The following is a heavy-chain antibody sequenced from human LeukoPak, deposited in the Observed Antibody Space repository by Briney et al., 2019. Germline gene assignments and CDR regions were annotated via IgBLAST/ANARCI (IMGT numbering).Heavy chain of an antibody. J-gene: IGHJ4*02. Sequence: RAGGSLRLSCATSGFTFSSYAMHWVRQATGKGLEWVSAIGTAGDTFYPGSVKGRFTISRENAKNSLSLQMNSLRAEDTAVYYCVRQQTPHGNFDYWGQGTLVTVS. CDR2: IGTAGDT. CDR1: GFTFSSYA. V-gene: IGHV3-13*01. CDR3: VRQQTPHGNFDY. D-gene: IGHD1-26*01.